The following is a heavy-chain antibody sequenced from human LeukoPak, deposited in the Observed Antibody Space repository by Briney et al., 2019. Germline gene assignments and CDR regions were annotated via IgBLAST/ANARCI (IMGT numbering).Heavy chain of an antibody. D-gene: IGHD6-13*01. Sequence: SETLSLTCTVSGGSISSYYWSWIRQPAGKGLEWIGRIYTSGSTNYNPSLKSRVTMSVDTSKNQFSLKLSSVTAADTAVYHCAGTSSWHYYYYGMDVWGQGTTVTVSS. CDR1: GGSISSYY. CDR3: AGTSSWHYYYYGMDV. J-gene: IGHJ6*02. CDR2: IYTSGST. V-gene: IGHV4-4*07.